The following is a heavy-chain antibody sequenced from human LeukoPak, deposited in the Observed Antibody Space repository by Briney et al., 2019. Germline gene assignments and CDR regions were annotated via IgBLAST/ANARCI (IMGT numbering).Heavy chain of an antibody. J-gene: IGHJ4*02. CDR3: ARGNSGHCTGATCYALDY. V-gene: IGHV3-23*01. CDR1: GFTFSSYA. Sequence: GGSLRLSCAASGFTFSSYAMSFLRRAPGKGLEWVSAISDDFGTYHADSVKGRFTISIDNSRNTLYLQMTSLRAEDTAVYYCARGNSGHCTGATCYALDYWGQGTLVTVSS. D-gene: IGHD2-2*01. CDR2: ISDDFGT.